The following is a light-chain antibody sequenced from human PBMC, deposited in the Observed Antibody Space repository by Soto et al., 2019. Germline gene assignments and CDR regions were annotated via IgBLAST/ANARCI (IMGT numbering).Light chain of an antibody. J-gene: IGKJ2*01. Sequence: EIVMTQSPATLSVSPGERATLSCRASQSVSSNLAWYQQKPGQAYRLLIYGASTRATGIPARFSGSGSGTEFTLTISSLQSEDFAVYYCQQYNNWPPAFGQGTKLEIK. CDR3: QQYNNWPPA. CDR1: QSVSSN. CDR2: GAS. V-gene: IGKV3-15*01.